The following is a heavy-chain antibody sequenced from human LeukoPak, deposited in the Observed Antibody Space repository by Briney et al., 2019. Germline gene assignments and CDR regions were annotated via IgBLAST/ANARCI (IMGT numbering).Heavy chain of an antibody. CDR1: GFVHCHYG. V-gene: IGHV3-30*03. D-gene: IGHD1-26*01. CDR3: AREGWELLVMAEYFQH. CDR2: ISYDGGNK. Sequence: GGSLSLSCAVSGFVHCHYGTQWVRGAPGRGLEGVGVISYDGGNKYYTDSVKGRFTISRDNSKNTLYLQINSRRAEDTAVYYCAREGWELLVMAEYFQHWGQGTLVTVSS. J-gene: IGHJ1*01.